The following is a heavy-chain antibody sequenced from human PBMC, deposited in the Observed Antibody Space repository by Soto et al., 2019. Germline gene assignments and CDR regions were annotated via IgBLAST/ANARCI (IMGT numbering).Heavy chain of an antibody. V-gene: IGHV1-3*01. Sequence: ASVKVSCKASGYTFTSYAMHWVLQAPGQRLEWMGWINAGNGNTKYSQKFQGRVTITRDTSASTAYMELSSLRSEDTAVYYCARDVGYYDSSGYPRPNWFDPWGQGTLVTVSS. CDR1: GYTFTSYA. CDR3: ARDVGYYDSSGYPRPNWFDP. J-gene: IGHJ5*02. D-gene: IGHD3-22*01. CDR2: INAGNGNT.